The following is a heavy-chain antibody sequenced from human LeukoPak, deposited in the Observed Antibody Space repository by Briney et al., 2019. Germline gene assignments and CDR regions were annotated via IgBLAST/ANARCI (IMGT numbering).Heavy chain of an antibody. CDR3: ARAHTNNWHCDY. Sequence: SETLSLMCSVSGGLHWILYWIGLRQPPGKGLEWIGYIHDSGRSDYNPSLKSRVSISVDTYNNQLSLKQSSVTAADTAVYYCARAHTNNWHCDYWGQGTLVTVSS. CDR1: GGLHWILY. J-gene: IGHJ4*02. CDR2: IHDSGRS. V-gene: IGHV4-59*01. D-gene: IGHD1-1*01.